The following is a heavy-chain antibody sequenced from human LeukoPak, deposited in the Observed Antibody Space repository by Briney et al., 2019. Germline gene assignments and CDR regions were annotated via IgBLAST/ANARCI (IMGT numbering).Heavy chain of an antibody. V-gene: IGHV4-34*01. CDR1: GGSFSGYY. J-gene: IGHJ4*02. CDR3: ARATVTTCYFDY. D-gene: IGHD4-17*01. Sequence: SETLSLTCAVYGGSFSGYYWSWIRQPPGKGLEWIGEINHSGSTNYNPSLKSRVTISVDTSKNQFSLKLSSVTAADTAVYYCARATVTTCYFDYWGQGTLVTVSS. CDR2: INHSGST.